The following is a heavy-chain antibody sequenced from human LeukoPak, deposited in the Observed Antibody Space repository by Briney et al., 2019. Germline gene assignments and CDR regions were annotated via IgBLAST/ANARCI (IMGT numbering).Heavy chain of an antibody. V-gene: IGHV1-8*01. CDR2: RNPNSGNT. Sequence: ASVKVSCKASGYTFTSYDINWVRQATGQGLEWMGWRNPNSGNTGYAQKFQGRVTMTRNTSISTAYMELSSLRSEDTAVYYCARAASYSSSGKTRKNYYFDYWGQGTLVTVSS. CDR3: ARAASYSSSGKTRKNYYFDY. CDR1: GYTFTSYD. J-gene: IGHJ4*02. D-gene: IGHD6-13*01.